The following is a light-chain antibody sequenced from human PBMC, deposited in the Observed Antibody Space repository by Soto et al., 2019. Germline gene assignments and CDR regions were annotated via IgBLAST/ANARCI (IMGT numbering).Light chain of an antibody. CDR1: RSLDSGQ. CDR2: DAF. CDR3: QQYGGSPRT. Sequence: EIVLTQSPGTLSLSPGESATLSCRASRSLDSGQLAWYQQKVGRAPRLLIHDAFIRATGIPDRFSGSGSGTDFTLTIARLEPEDFAVYYCQQYGGSPRTFGQGTHWRL. J-gene: IGKJ5*01. V-gene: IGKV3-20*01.